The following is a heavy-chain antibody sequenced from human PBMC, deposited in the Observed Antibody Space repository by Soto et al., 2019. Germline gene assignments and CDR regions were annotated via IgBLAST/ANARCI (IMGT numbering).Heavy chain of an antibody. J-gene: IGHJ4*02. D-gene: IGHD6-19*01. V-gene: IGHV4-59*01. CDR3: ARDRDGSGYYFDY. Sequence: QVQLQESGPGLVKPSETLSLTCTVSGGSISSYYWSWIRQPPGKGLEWIGYIYYSGSTNYNPSLKSRVTISVDTSKNQFSLKLSSVTAAYTAVYYCARDRDGSGYYFDYWGQGTLVTVSS. CDR2: IYYSGST. CDR1: GGSISSYY.